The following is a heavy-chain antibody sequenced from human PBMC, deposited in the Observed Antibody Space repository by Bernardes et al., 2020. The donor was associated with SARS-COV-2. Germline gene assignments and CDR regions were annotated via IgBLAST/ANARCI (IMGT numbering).Heavy chain of an antibody. J-gene: IGHJ3*02. Sequence: ASVKVSCKASGYTFTAYYMHWVRQAPGQGLEWMGRINPNSGGTNYAQKFQGRVTMTMDTSTSTAYMELSRLRSDDTVVYYCARGGDSSGPRDTDAFDIGGQGKMVTVSS. CDR1: GYTFTAYY. D-gene: IGHD3-22*01. V-gene: IGHV1-2*05. CDR2: INPNSGGT. CDR3: ARGGDSSGPRDTDAFDI.